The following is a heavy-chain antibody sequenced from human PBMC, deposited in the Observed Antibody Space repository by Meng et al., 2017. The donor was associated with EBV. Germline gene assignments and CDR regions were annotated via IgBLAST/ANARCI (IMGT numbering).Heavy chain of an antibody. V-gene: IGHV1-2*06. Sequence: QGDRVQSGAEVKKPGASGKVSCKASGYPFTGYYMHWVRQAPGQGLEWMGRINPNSGGTNYAQKFQGRVTMTRDTSISTAYMELSRLRSDDTAVYYCARVGIAVAGTGDYWGQGTLVTVSS. CDR2: INPNSGGT. J-gene: IGHJ4*02. D-gene: IGHD6-19*01. CDR3: ARVGIAVAGTGDY. CDR1: GYPFTGYY.